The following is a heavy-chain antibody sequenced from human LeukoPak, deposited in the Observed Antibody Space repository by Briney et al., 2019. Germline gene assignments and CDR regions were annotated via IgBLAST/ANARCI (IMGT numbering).Heavy chain of an antibody. J-gene: IGHJ4*02. D-gene: IGHD2-2*01. CDR2: IYPGDSDA. Sequence: GESLKISCTTSGYSFTSYWVGWVRQMPGKGLEWMGIIYPGDSDARYSPSFQGQVTISADKSISTTYLHWSSLKASDTAMYYCARWLGYCSSSSCYQPFDYWGQGTLVTVSS. CDR3: ARWLGYCSSSSCYQPFDY. CDR1: GYSFTSYW. V-gene: IGHV5-51*01.